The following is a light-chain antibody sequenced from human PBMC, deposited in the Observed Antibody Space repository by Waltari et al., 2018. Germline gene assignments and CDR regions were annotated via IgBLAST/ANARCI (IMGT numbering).Light chain of an antibody. CDR1: SSDIGSYDH. V-gene: IGLV2-14*03. CDR3: KSFTTRATYV. J-gene: IGLJ1*01. CDR2: DVN. Sequence: QSALTQPASVSGSLGQSITISCTGSSSDIGSYDHVSWYQQHPGKAPKGIIFDVNYRPSGVSNRFSGSKSCITASLTISGLQAEDEADYFCKSFTTRATYVFGSGTRVTV.